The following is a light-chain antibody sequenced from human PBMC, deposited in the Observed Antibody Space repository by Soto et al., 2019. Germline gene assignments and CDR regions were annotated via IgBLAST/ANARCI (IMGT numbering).Light chain of an antibody. J-gene: IGKJ1*01. CDR3: QHRSGWPPWT. V-gene: IGKV3-11*01. CDR2: DVS. Sequence: EIVLTQSPATLSLSPGERATLSCRASQSVSTYLAWYQQKPGQAPRLLIYDVSDRATGIPARFSGSGSGTNFTLTISGLEPEDFEVYHCQHRSGWPPWTFGQETKVQI. CDR1: QSVSTY.